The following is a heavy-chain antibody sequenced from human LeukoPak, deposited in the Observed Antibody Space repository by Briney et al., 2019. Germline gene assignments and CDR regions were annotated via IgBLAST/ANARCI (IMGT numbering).Heavy chain of an antibody. V-gene: IGHV4-4*07. CDR1: GGSISSYY. D-gene: IGHD3-3*01. J-gene: IGHJ6*03. CDR2: IYTSGST. CDR3: ASSAGYDFWSGYFYMDV. Sequence: PSETLSLTCTVSGGSISSYYWSWIRQPAWKGLDLIGRIYTSGSTNYNPSLKSRVTMSVDTSKNQFSLKLSSVTAADTAVYYCASSAGYDFWSGYFYMDVWGKGTTVTVSS.